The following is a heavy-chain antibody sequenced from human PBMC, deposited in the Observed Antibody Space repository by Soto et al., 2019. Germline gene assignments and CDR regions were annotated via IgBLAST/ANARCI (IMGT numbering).Heavy chain of an antibody. CDR2: IWYDGSNK. CDR1: GFTFSSYG. V-gene: IGHV3-33*01. J-gene: IGHJ6*02. CDR3: ARGPLETIVLVPAARLVGMYGMDV. Sequence: PGGSLRLSCAASGFTFSSYGMHWVRQAPGKGLEWVAVIWYDGSNKYYADSVKGRFTISRDNSKNTLYLQMNSLRAEDTAVYYCARGPLETIVLVPAARLVGMYGMDVWGQGTTVTVSS. D-gene: IGHD2-2*01.